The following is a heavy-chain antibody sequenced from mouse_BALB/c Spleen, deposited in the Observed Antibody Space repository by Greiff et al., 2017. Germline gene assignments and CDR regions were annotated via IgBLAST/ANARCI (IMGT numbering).Heavy chain of an antibody. V-gene: IGHV5-9-3*01. CDR3: ASTTVVARYFDV. CDR2: ISSGGSYT. D-gene: IGHD1-1*01. Sequence: EVKLMESGGGLVKPGGSLKLSCAASGFTFSSYAMSWVRQTPEKRLEWVATISSGGSYTYYPDSVKGRFTISRDNAKNTLYLQMSSLRSEDTAMYYCASTTVVARYFDVWGAGTTVTVSS. J-gene: IGHJ1*01. CDR1: GFTFSSYA.